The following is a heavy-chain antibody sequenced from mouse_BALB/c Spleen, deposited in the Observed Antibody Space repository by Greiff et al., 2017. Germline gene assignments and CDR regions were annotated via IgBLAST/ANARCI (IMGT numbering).Heavy chain of an antibody. D-gene: IGHD1-1*01. Sequence: QVQLQQSGAELVRPGTSVKISCKASGYTFTNYWLGWVKQRPGHGLEWIGDIYPGGGYTNYNEKFKGKATLTADTSSSTAYMQLSSLTSEDSAVYFCARTPHDYGSSSLYYFDYWGQGTTLTVSS. CDR3: ARTPHDYGSSSLYYFDY. CDR1: GYTFTNYW. V-gene: IGHV1-63*02. CDR2: IYPGGGYT. J-gene: IGHJ2*01.